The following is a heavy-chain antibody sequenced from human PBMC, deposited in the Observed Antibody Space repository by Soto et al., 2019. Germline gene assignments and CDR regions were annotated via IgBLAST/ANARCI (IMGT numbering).Heavy chain of an antibody. Sequence: EVQLLESGGGLVQPGGSLRLSCAASGFTISSYAMSWVRQAPGKGLEWVSAINDRGDTTHYADSVKGRCTISRDTSKNTLYLQMNALRAEDTAVYYCAKDKPGTTSFDYWGRGTPVTVSS. CDR3: AKDKPGTTSFDY. V-gene: IGHV3-23*01. D-gene: IGHD1-1*01. CDR2: INDRGDTT. CDR1: GFTISSYA. J-gene: IGHJ4*02.